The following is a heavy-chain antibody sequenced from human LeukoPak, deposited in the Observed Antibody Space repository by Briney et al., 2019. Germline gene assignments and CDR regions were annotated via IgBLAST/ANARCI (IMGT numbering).Heavy chain of an antibody. D-gene: IGHD3-22*01. V-gene: IGHV4-34*01. Sequence: PSETLSLTCAVYGVSFSGYYWSWIRQPPGKGLEWIGEINHSGSTNYNPSLKSRVTISVDTSKKQFSLKLSSVTAADTAVYYCVTYYFDSSSPKKNYWGQGTLVTVSS. J-gene: IGHJ4*02. CDR3: VTYYFDSSSPKKNY. CDR2: INHSGST. CDR1: GVSFSGYY.